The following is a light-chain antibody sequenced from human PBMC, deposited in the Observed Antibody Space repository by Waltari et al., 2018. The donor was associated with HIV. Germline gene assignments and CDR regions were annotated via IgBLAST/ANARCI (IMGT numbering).Light chain of an antibody. Sequence: QSVLTQPPSASGSPGQSVTISCTGTSSDVGGFNYVSWYQQNPGKAPKLITYEVTKRPSGVPDRFSGSKSGNTASLTVSGLQAEDEAAYYCASYAGSHNWVFGGGTQLTVL. V-gene: IGLV2-8*01. CDR3: ASYAGSHNWV. CDR1: SSDVGGFNY. CDR2: EVT. J-gene: IGLJ3*02.